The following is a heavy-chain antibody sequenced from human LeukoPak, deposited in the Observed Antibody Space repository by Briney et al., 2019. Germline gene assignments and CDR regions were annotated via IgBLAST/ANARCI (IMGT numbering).Heavy chain of an antibody. Sequence: PGGSLRLSCAASGFTFSSYGMHWVRQAPGKGLEWVAFIRYDGSNKYYADAVKGRFTISRDNSKNTLYLQMNSLRAEDTAAYYCAKDCPPAAIPGNFDYWGQGTLVTVSS. V-gene: IGHV3-30*02. CDR2: IRYDGSNK. CDR1: GFTFSSYG. D-gene: IGHD2-2*01. J-gene: IGHJ4*02. CDR3: AKDCPPAAIPGNFDY.